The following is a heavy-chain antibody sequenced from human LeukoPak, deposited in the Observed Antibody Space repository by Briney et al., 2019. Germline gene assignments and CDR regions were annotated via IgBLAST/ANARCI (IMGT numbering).Heavy chain of an antibody. Sequence: SETLSLTCTVSGGSISSSSYYWGWIRQPPGKGLEWIGYIYYSGSTNYNPSLKNRVTISVDTSKNQFSLKLSSVTAADTAVYYCARVSSSWIKEFDSWGQGTLVTVSS. CDR2: IYYSGST. J-gene: IGHJ4*02. V-gene: IGHV4-61*05. CDR3: ARVSSSWIKEFDS. D-gene: IGHD6-13*01. CDR1: GGSISSSSYY.